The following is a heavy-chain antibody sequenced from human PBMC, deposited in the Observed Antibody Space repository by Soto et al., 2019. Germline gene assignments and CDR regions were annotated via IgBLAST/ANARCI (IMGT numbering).Heavy chain of an antibody. CDR3: AYITTTIPAG. D-gene: IGHD2-2*02. Sequence: EVQLLESGGGLVQPGGSLRLSCAASGFTFSSYAMSWVRQAPGKGLEWVSAISGSGASTYYADSVKGRFTISRDNSKNTLYLQMNSLRAEDAAIHYCAYITTTIPAGWGQGTLVTVSS. J-gene: IGHJ4*02. CDR1: GFTFSSYA. CDR2: ISGSGAST. V-gene: IGHV3-23*01.